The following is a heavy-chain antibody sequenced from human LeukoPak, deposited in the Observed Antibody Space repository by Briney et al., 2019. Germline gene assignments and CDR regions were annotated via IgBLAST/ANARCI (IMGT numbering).Heavy chain of an antibody. CDR1: GGSISSYY. Sequence: PSETLSLTCTVSGGSISSYYWSWIRQPPGKGLEWIGYIYYSGSTNYNPSLKSRVTISVDTSKNQFSLKLSSVTAADTAVYYCARDWHTMVRGVITNWFDSWGQGTLVTVFS. CDR3: ARDWHTMVRGVITNWFDS. D-gene: IGHD3-10*01. CDR2: IYYSGST. J-gene: IGHJ5*01. V-gene: IGHV4-59*01.